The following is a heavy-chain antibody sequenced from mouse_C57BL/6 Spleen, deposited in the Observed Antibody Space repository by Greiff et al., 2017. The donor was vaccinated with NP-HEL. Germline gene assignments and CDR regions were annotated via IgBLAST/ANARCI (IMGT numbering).Heavy chain of an antibody. CDR3: TRDYYGSSPGY. CDR1: GFNIKDDY. V-gene: IGHV14-4*01. Sequence: EVQLQQSGAELVRPGASVKLSCTASGFNIKDDYMHWVKQRPEQGLEWIGWIDPENGDTEYASKFQGKATITADTSSNTAYLQLSSLTSEDTAVYYCTRDYYGSSPGYWGQGTTLTVSS. D-gene: IGHD1-1*01. CDR2: IDPENGDT. J-gene: IGHJ2*01.